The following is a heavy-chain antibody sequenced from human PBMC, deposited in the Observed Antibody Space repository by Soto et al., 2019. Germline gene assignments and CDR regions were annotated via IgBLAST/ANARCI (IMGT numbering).Heavy chain of an antibody. CDR1: GFTFSSYG. CDR3: AREVVVTPPYYFDY. Sequence: LRLSCAASGFTFSSYGMHWVRQAPGKGLEWVAVIWYDGSNKYYADSVKGRFTISRDNSKNTLYLQMNSLRAEDTAVYYCAREVVVTPPYYFDYWGQGTLVTVSS. D-gene: IGHD2-15*01. V-gene: IGHV3-33*01. CDR2: IWYDGSNK. J-gene: IGHJ4*02.